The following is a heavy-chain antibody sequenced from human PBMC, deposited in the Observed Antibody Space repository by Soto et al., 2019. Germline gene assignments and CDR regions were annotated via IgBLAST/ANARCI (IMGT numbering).Heavy chain of an antibody. CDR1: GFTFSSYA. CDR3: AKDSFPLPTLDSSGYYYFDY. Sequence: GGSLRLSCAASGFTFSSYAMSWVRQAPGKGLEWVSAISGSGGSTYYADSEKGRFTISRDNSKNTLYLQMNSLRAEDPAVYYCAKDSFPLPTLDSSGYYYFDYWGQGTLVTVSS. J-gene: IGHJ4*02. V-gene: IGHV3-23*01. CDR2: ISGSGGST. D-gene: IGHD3-22*01.